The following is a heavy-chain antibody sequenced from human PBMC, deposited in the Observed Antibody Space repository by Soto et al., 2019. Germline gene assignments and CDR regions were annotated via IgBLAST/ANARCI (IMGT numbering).Heavy chain of an antibody. CDR3: TTNGGHSWPPL. CDR2: IYAGGST. V-gene: IGHV3-53*01. J-gene: IGHJ4*02. CDR1: GFTVSNDY. D-gene: IGHD2-21*02. Sequence: GGSLRLSCVVYGFTVSNDYMSWVRQTPGKGLEWVSVIYAGGSTYYADSVKGRFIISRDNSKNTLYLQINSLKTEDTAVYFCTTNGGHSWPPLWGQGTLVTVSS.